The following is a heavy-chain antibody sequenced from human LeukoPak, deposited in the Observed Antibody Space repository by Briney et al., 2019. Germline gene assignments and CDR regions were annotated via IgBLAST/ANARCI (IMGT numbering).Heavy chain of an antibody. D-gene: IGHD3-3*01. CDR1: GYTFTGYY. Sequence: GASVKVSCKASGYTFTGYYMHWVRQAPGQGLEWMGWINPNSGGTNYAQKFQGRVTMTRDTSISTAYMELSRLRSDDTAVHYCARGPRSFLEWLPWAYWGQGTLVTVSS. CDR3: ARGPRSFLEWLPWAY. CDR2: INPNSGGT. J-gene: IGHJ4*02. V-gene: IGHV1-2*02.